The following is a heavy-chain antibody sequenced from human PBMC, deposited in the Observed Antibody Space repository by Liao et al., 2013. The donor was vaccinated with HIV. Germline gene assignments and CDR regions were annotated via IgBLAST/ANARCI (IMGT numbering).Heavy chain of an antibody. V-gene: IGHV4-34*01. CDR3: ARTRTPYYDYRWGILRYFDY. J-gene: IGHJ4*03. CDR2: INHSGST. Sequence: QVQLQQWGAGLLKPSETLSLTCAVYGGSFSGYYWSWIRQPPGKGLEWIGEINHSGSTNYNPSLKSRVTISVDTSKNRFSLKLSSMTAADTAVYYCARTRTPYYDYRWGILRYFDYWARDPGHVSS. CDR1: GGSFSGYY. D-gene: IGHD3-16*01.